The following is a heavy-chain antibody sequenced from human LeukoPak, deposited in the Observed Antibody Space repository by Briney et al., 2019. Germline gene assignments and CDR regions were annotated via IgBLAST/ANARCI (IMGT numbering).Heavy chain of an antibody. CDR2: IYYSGST. CDR3: APEPSSSWFLNWFDP. CDR1: GGSISSYY. D-gene: IGHD6-13*01. Sequence: SETLSLTCTVSGGSISSYYWSWIRQPPGKGLEWIGSIYYSGSTYYNPSLKSRVTISVDTSKNQFSLKLSSVTAADTAVYYCAPEPSSSWFLNWFDPWGQGTLVTVSS. V-gene: IGHV4-59*04. J-gene: IGHJ5*02.